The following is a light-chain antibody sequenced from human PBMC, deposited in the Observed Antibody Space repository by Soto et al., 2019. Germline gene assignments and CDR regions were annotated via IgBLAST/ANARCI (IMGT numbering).Light chain of an antibody. Sequence: EIVLTQSPGTLSLSPGEGATLSCRASQSVSSGNLAWYQQKPGQAPRLLIYGASSRATGIPDRFSGSGSCTDFTLTISRLEPEDFAVYYCQQYGSSLYTFGQGTQLEIK. CDR3: QQYGSSLYT. J-gene: IGKJ2*01. V-gene: IGKV3-20*01. CDR2: GAS. CDR1: QSVSSGN.